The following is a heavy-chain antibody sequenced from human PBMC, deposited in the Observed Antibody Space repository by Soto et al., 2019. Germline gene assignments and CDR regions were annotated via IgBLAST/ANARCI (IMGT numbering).Heavy chain of an antibody. Sequence: GGSLRLSCAASGFTFSGYSVNWVRQAPGKGLEWVSYISSGSKTIYYAESVKGRFTVSRDNARNSQYLQMNSLRDGDTAVYYCAREDILGVRSFDYWGQGTLVTVSS. V-gene: IGHV3-48*02. J-gene: IGHJ4*02. CDR2: ISSGSKTI. CDR3: AREDILGVRSFDY. D-gene: IGHD3-9*01. CDR1: GFTFSGYS.